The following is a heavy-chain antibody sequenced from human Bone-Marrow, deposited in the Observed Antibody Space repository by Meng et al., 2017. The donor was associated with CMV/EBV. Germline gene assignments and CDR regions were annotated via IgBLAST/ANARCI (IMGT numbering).Heavy chain of an antibody. J-gene: IGHJ6*02. Sequence: GGSLRLSCAASGFTFSSYWMSWVRQAPGKGLEWVANIKQDGSEKYYVDSVKGRFTISRDNAKNSLYLQMNSLRAEDTAVYYCARDRPYCSSTSCYYYYGMDVWGQGTTVTVSS. CDR3: ARDRPYCSSTSCYYYYGMDV. V-gene: IGHV3-7*01. CDR2: IKQDGSEK. CDR1: GFTFSSYW. D-gene: IGHD2-2*01.